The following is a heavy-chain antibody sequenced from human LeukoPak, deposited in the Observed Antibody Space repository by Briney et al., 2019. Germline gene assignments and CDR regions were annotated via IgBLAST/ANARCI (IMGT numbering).Heavy chain of an antibody. CDR2: IYTSGST. D-gene: IGHD3-22*01. V-gene: IGHV4-61*02. CDR1: GGSISSGSYY. J-gene: IGHJ4*02. Sequence: SETLSLTCTVSGGSISSGSYYWNWIRQPAGKGLEWIGRIYTSGSTNYNPSLKSRVTISVDTSKNQFSLKLSSVTAADTAVYYCARDHSYYYDSSGYYYWGQGTLVTVSS. CDR3: ARDHSYYYDSSGYYY.